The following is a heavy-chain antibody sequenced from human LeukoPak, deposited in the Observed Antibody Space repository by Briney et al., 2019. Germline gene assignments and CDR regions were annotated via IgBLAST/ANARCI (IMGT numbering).Heavy chain of an antibody. CDR2: ISGSGGGT. CDR1: VFTFSSYA. D-gene: IGHD3-22*01. V-gene: IGHV3-23*01. Sequence: PGASLRLSCAASVFTFSSYAMSWVRQAPGKGLGSVSAISGSGGGTYYADSVKGRFTISRDNSKNTLYLQMNSLRAEDTAVYYCAKGRPWGSGYLTPWGQGTLVTVSS. J-gene: IGHJ4*02. CDR3: AKGRPWGSGYLTP.